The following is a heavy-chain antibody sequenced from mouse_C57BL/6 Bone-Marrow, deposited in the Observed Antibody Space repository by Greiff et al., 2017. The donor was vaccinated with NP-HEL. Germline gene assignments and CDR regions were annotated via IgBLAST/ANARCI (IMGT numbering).Heavy chain of an antibody. D-gene: IGHD2-4*01. CDR3: ARKGPIYYDYDKGMDY. CDR1: GFSLTSYG. CDR2: IWSGGST. Sequence: QVQLKESGPGLVQPSQSLSITCTVSGFSLTSYGVHWVRQSPGKGLEWRGVIWSGGSTDYNAAFISRLSISKDNSKSQVFFKMNSLQADDTAIYYCARKGPIYYDYDKGMDYWGQGTSVTVSS. V-gene: IGHV2-2*01. J-gene: IGHJ4*01.